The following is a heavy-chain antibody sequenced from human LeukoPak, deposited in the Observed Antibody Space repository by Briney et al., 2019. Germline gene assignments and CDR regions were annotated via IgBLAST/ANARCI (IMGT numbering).Heavy chain of an antibody. D-gene: IGHD3-22*01. V-gene: IGHV4-30-2*01. J-gene: IGHJ6*02. CDR3: ARVSSGYYSGTYGMDV. CDR2: IYHSGST. CDR1: GGSISSGGYS. Sequence: SETLSLTCAVSGGSISSGGYSWSWIRQPPGKGLEWIGYIYHSGSTYYNPSLNSRVTISVDRSKNQFSLKLSSVTAADTAVYYCARVSSGYYSGTYGMDVWGQGTTVTVSS.